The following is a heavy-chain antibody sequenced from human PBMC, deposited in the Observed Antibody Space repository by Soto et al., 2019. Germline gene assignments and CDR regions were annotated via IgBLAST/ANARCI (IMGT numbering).Heavy chain of an antibody. CDR2: IIPILGIA. J-gene: IGHJ4*02. CDR3: AKQGTRRYSSSSFGY. CDR1: GYTFTGYD. V-gene: IGHV1-69*04. D-gene: IGHD6-6*01. Sequence: SVKVSCKASGYTFTGYDINWVRQATGQGLEWMGRIIPILGIAKYAQKFQGRVTISRDNSKNTLYLQMNSLRAEDTAVYYCAKQGTRRYSSSSFGYWGQGTLVTVSS.